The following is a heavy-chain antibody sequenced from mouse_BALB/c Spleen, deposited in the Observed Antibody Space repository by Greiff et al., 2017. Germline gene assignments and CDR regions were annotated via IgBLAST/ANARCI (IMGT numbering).Heavy chain of an antibody. J-gene: IGHJ3*01. D-gene: IGHD6-1*01. CDR3: ARGASFAY. Sequence: QVQLKESGAELARPGASVKLSCKASGYTFTSYWMQWVKQRPGQGLEWIGAIYPGDGDTRYTQKFKGKATLTADKSSSTAYMQLSSLASEDSAVYYCARGASFAYWGQGTLVTVSA. CDR1: GYTFTSYW. V-gene: IGHV1-87*01. CDR2: IYPGDGDT.